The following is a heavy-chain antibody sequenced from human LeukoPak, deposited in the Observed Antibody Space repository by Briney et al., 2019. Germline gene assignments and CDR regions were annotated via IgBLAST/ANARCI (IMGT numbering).Heavy chain of an antibody. J-gene: IGHJ5*02. V-gene: IGHV4-61*09. D-gene: IGHD6-13*01. Sequence: SETLSLTCTVSGGSISSGSYYWSWIRQPAGRGLEWIGHIHTSGTMNYNASLKSRVTISVDTSKNQFSLKLNSVTAADTAVYYCARIYSSSWFLNWFDPWGQGTLVTVSS. CDR2: IHTSGTM. CDR1: GGSISSGSYY. CDR3: ARIYSSSWFLNWFDP.